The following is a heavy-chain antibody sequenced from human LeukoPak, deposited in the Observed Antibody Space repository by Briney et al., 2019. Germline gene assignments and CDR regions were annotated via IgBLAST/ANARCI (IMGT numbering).Heavy chain of an antibody. CDR1: GFTFSSYA. J-gene: IGHJ5*02. D-gene: IGHD3-22*01. CDR3: ARTPYYYDSSGYYSHWFDP. CDR2: IYYSGST. V-gene: IGHV4-59*08. Sequence: PGGSLRLSCAASGFTFSSYAMSWVRQAPGKGLEWIGYIYYSGSTNYNPSLKSRVTISVDTSKNQFSLKLSSVTAADTAVYYCARTPYYYDSSGYYSHWFDPWGQGTLVTVSS.